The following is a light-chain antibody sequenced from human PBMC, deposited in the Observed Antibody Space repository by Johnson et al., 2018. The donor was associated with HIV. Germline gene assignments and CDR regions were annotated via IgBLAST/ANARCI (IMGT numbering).Light chain of an antibody. Sequence: QSALTQPPSVSAAPGQKVTISCSGSSSNIGNNYVSWYQQLPGTAPKLLIYEKNKRPSGIPDRFSASKSGTSATLVITGLQTGDEADYYCGTWDSSLSAHFGFGTGTRVTV. V-gene: IGLV1-51*02. CDR1: SSNIGNNY. CDR2: EKN. J-gene: IGLJ1*01. CDR3: GTWDSSLSAHFG.